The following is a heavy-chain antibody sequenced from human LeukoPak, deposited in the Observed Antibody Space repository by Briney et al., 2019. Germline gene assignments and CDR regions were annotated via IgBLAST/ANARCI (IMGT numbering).Heavy chain of an antibody. CDR1: GFTFDDYG. J-gene: IGHJ4*02. CDR3: AKSSVAGTGDY. D-gene: IGHD6-19*01. V-gene: IGHV3-20*04. Sequence: PGGSLRLSCAASGFTFDDYGMSWVRQAPGKGLEWVSGINWNGGSTGYADSVKGRFTISRDNSKNTLYLQMNSPRAEDTAVYYCAKSSVAGTGDYWGQGTLVTVSS. CDR2: INWNGGST.